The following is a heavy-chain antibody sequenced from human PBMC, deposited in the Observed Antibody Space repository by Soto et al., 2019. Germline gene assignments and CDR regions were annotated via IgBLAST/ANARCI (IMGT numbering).Heavy chain of an antibody. Sequence: EVQLLESGGGLVQRGGYLRHCCGGSGFTFNSYAMTWVRQAPGKGLEWVSAISGSGGTTYYANSVKGRFTISRDQSKDTLYLQMNSLRAEDTAIYYCAKDRHYGSGTYSDSYLDYWGQGTLVTVSS. D-gene: IGHD3-10*01. J-gene: IGHJ4*02. CDR3: AKDRHYGSGTYSDSYLDY. CDR2: ISGSGGTT. V-gene: IGHV3-23*01. CDR1: GFTFNSYA.